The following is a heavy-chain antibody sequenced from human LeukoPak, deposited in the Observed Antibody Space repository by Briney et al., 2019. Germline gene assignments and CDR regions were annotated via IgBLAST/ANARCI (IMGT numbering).Heavy chain of an antibody. CDR2: ISSSSYT. V-gene: IGHV3-11*06. CDR1: GFTFSDYY. Sequence: PGGSLRLSCAASGFTFSDYYMSWIRQAPGKGLEWVSYISSSSYTKYADSVKGRFTIPRDNAKNSLYLQMNSLRAEDTAVYYCARDQTGGSGSYTTNYFDYWGQGTLVTVSS. CDR3: ARDQTGGSGSYTTNYFDY. J-gene: IGHJ4*02. D-gene: IGHD3-10*01.